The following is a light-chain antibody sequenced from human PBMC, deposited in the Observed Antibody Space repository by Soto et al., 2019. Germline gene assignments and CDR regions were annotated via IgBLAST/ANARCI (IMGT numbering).Light chain of an antibody. J-gene: IGKJ3*01. V-gene: IGKV3-15*01. Sequence: EIVLTQSPDTLSLSPGQRATPSCRASQGVSSNLAWYQQKPGQAPRLLIYGASTRATGIPARFSGSGSGTEFTLTISSLQSEDFAVYYCQQYNNWPFTFGPGTKVDIK. CDR3: QQYNNWPFT. CDR1: QGVSSN. CDR2: GAS.